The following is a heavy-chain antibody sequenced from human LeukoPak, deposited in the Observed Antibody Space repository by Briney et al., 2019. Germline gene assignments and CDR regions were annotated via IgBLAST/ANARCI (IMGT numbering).Heavy chain of an antibody. CDR2: ISAYNGNT. V-gene: IGHV1-18*04. D-gene: IGHD6-19*01. CDR3: ARTGYSSGCQDY. J-gene: IGHJ4*02. CDR1: GYTFTGYY. Sequence: ASVKVSCKASGYTFTGYYMHWVRQAPGQGLEWMGWISAYNGNTNYAQKLQGRVTMTTDTSTSTAYMELRSLRSDDTAVYYCARTGYSSGCQDYWGQGTLVTVSS.